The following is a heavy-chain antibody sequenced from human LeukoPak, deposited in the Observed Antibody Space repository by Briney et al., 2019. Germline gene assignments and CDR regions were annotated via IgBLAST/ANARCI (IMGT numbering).Heavy chain of an antibody. J-gene: IGHJ5*02. V-gene: IGHV5-51*01. CDR2: IFPGDSDA. CDR3: ARRNLRGSSDNWFDP. CDR1: GYIFKNHW. Sequence: GESLKISCQGAGYIFKNHWIGWVRQTPERVLEWMAIIFPGDSDARYSPSFQGRVSVSVDKSISTAYLQWSSLKASDTAMYYCARRNLRGSSDNWFDPWGQGTLVTVSS. D-gene: IGHD3-10*01.